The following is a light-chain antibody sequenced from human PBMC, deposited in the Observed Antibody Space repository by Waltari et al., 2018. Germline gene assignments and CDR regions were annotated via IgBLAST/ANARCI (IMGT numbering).Light chain of an antibody. Sequence: DIQMTQSPSTVSASVGDRVTITCRASPSISSWLAWYQQKPGKAPKLLIYDASSLESGVPSRFSGSGSGTEFTLTISSLQPDDFAAYYCQQYNTYPWTFGQGTTV. V-gene: IGKV1-5*01. CDR1: PSISSW. CDR3: QQYNTYPWT. CDR2: DAS. J-gene: IGKJ1*01.